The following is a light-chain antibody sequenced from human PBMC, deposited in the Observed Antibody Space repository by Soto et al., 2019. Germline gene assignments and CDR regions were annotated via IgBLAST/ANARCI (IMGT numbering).Light chain of an antibody. CDR3: QYYAAVWT. CDR1: QSLSNR. CDR2: DAS. Sequence: DIQMTQSPSTLSASVGDRVTITCRASQSLSNRLAWYQQKPGKAPKVLIYDASSLESGVPSRFSGSGSGTDFILTISSLQPDDFATYYCQYYAAVWTFCQGTKVEIK. V-gene: IGKV1-5*01. J-gene: IGKJ1*01.